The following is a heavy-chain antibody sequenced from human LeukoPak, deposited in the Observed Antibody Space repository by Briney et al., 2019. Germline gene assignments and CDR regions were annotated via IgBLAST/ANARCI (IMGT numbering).Heavy chain of an antibody. J-gene: IGHJ4*02. V-gene: IGHV3-30*04. CDR2: ISYDGSNK. Sequence: GGSLRLSCAASGFIFSSYAVHWVRQAPGKGLDWVAVISYDGSNKYYADSVKGRFTISRDNSKNTLYLQMNSLRGEDTAVYYCARDYYGSGSYHLDYWGQGTLVTVSS. D-gene: IGHD3-10*01. CDR3: ARDYYGSGSYHLDY. CDR1: GFIFSSYA.